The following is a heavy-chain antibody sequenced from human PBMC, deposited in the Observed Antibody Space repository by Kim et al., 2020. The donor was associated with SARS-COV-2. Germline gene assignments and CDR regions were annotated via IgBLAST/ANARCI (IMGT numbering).Heavy chain of an antibody. D-gene: IGHD2-21*01. Sequence: SETLSLTCTVSGGSISSYYWSWIRQPAGKGLEWIGCIYSSGSTNYNPSLKSRVTLSVDTSKNQFSLKLSSVTAADTAVYYCARVKGRGGENWFDPWGQGTLVTVSS. CDR3: ARVKGRGGENWFDP. CDR1: GGSISSYY. CDR2: IYSSGST. V-gene: IGHV4-4*07. J-gene: IGHJ5*02.